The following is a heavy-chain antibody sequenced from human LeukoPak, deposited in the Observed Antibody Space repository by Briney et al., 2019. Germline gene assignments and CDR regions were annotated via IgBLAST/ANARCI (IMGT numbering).Heavy chain of an antibody. Sequence: GGALRLSCVASGFSLSGNYMSWVRPGPGEGGEGGSYISSSGNTTHNADSVKGRFTITRDNAKNSLYLQMNSLRVEDTAVYYCARDGGSAWFLDYWGQGTLVTVSS. V-gene: IGHV3-11*04. CDR1: GFSLSGNY. J-gene: IGHJ4*02. CDR3: ARDGGSAWFLDY. CDR2: ISSSGNTT. D-gene: IGHD6-19*01.